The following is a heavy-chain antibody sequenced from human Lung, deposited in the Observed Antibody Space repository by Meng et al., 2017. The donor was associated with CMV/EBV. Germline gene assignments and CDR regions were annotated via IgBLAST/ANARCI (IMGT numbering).Heavy chain of an antibody. J-gene: IGHJ3*02. CDR1: GFTFSSYW. Sequence: GEXXKISCAASGFTFSSYWMHWVRQAPGKGLVWVSRINSDGSSTSYADSVKGRFTISRDSAKNTLNLQMNSLRAEDTAVYYCARADSSSPEDFDIGGQLKXVTGSS. D-gene: IGHD6-13*01. V-gene: IGHV3-74*01. CDR2: INSDGSST. CDR3: ARADSSSPEDFDI.